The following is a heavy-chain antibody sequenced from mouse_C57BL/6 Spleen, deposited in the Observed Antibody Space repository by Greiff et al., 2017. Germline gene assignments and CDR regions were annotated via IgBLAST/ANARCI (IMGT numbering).Heavy chain of an antibody. CDR2: IHPNSGST. CDR3: ARGATVVATHGR. V-gene: IGHV1-64*01. D-gene: IGHD1-1*01. CDR1: GYTFTSYW. J-gene: IGHJ2*01. Sequence: QVQLQQPGAELVKPGASVQLSCKASGYTFTSYWMHWVKQTPGQGLEWIGMIHPNSGSTNYNEKFKSKATLTVDKSSSTAYMQLSSLTSEDSAVYYCARGATVVATHGRWGQGTTLTVSS.